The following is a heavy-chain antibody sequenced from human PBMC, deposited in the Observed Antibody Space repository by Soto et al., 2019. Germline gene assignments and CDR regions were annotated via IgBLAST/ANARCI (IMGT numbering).Heavy chain of an antibody. CDR3: ARDETGDMGWNFDY. D-gene: IGHD7-27*01. Sequence: QVQLVESGGGVVQPGRSLRLSCAASGFNFRNYAMHWVRQAPGKGLEWVAVISFDGTNKYYADSVKGRFTISRDNSKNTVYLQMNRLRAEDTAVYYCARDETGDMGWNFDYWGQGTLVTVSS. V-gene: IGHV3-30-3*01. J-gene: IGHJ4*02. CDR2: ISFDGTNK. CDR1: GFNFRNYA.